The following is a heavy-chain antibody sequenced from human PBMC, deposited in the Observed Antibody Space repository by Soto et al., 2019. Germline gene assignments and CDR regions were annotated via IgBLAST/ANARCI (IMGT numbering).Heavy chain of an antibody. J-gene: IGHJ6*03. D-gene: IGHD6-6*01. Sequence: APVEASSKAPGSPLTSYYMHWVRQAPEQGLEWMGIINPSGGSTSYAQKFQGRVTMTRDTSTSTVYMELSSLRSEDTAVYYCARSIAARNYYYYYMDVWGKGTTVTVSS. V-gene: IGHV1-46*03. CDR2: INPSGGST. CDR3: ARSIAARNYYYYYMDV. CDR1: GSPLTSYY.